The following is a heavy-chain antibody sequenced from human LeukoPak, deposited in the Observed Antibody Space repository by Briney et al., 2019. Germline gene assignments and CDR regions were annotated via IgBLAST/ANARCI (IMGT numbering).Heavy chain of an antibody. V-gene: IGHV3-33*06. J-gene: IGHJ4*02. Sequence: PGGSLRLSCAASGLTFRSYGMHWVRQAPGKGLGWVAVIWYDGSKKYYADSVKGRFTISRDNSKNTLYLQMNNLRADDTAVYYCAKKGQADDNGKPDWGQGTLVTVSS. D-gene: IGHD1-1*01. CDR3: AKKGQADDNGKPD. CDR2: IWYDGSKK. CDR1: GLTFRSYG.